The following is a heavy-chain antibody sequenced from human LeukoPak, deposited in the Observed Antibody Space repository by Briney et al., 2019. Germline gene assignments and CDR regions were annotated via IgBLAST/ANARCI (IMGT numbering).Heavy chain of an antibody. J-gene: IGHJ4*02. CDR3: ARESNYNFDC. D-gene: IGHD4-11*01. V-gene: IGHV3-11*05. CDR2: ISSSSSYT. CDR1: GFTFSDYY. Sequence: GGSLRLSCAASGFTFSDYYMSWIRQAPGKGLEWVSYISSSSSYTNYADSVKGRFTISRDNSKNTLYLQMNSLRAEDTAVYYCARESNYNFDCWGQGTLVTVSS.